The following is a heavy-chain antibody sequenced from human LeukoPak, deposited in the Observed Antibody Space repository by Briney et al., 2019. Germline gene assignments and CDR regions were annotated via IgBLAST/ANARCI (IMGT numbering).Heavy chain of an antibody. Sequence: GGSLRLSCAASGFSFRNTWMTWVRQAPGKGLEWVGRIMSKVDGGTADYAAAVRGRFTMSRDDSIDTLYLQMNSLKIEDTAVYYCTKYCSGSGCSYVFDMWGQGTMVTVSS. CDR1: GFSFRNTW. CDR3: TKYCSGSGCSYVFDM. J-gene: IGHJ3*02. D-gene: IGHD2-15*01. CDR2: IMSKVDGGTA. V-gene: IGHV3-15*01.